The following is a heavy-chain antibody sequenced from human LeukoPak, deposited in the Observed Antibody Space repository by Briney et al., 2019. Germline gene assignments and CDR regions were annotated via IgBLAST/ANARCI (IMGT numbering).Heavy chain of an antibody. V-gene: IGHV3-21*01. CDR2: ISSSSSYI. CDR3: AKDLSLVFDAFNI. CDR1: GFTFSSYS. Sequence: GGSLRLCCAASGFTFSSYSMNWVRQAPGKGLEWVSSISSSSSYIYYADSVKGRFTISRDNAKNSLYLQMNSLRAEDTAVYYCAKDLSLVFDAFNIWGQGTLVTVSS. D-gene: IGHD3-9*01. J-gene: IGHJ3*02.